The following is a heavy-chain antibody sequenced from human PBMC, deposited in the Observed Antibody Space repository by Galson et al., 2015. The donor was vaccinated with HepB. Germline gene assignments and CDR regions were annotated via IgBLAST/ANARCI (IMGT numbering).Heavy chain of an antibody. D-gene: IGHD3-16*01. CDR1: GFTFSSYA. CDR2: ISGSGGST. V-gene: IGHV3-23*01. J-gene: IGHJ4*02. Sequence: SLRLSCAASGFTFSSYAMSWVRQAPGKGLEWVSAISGSGGSTYYADSVKGRFTISRDNSKNTLYLQMNSLKTEDTAVYYCTTDLGLWGAEGEDYWGQGTLVTVSS. CDR3: TTDLGLWGAEGEDY.